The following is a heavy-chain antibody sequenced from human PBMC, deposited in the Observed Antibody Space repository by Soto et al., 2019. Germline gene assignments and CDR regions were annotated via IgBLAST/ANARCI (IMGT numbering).Heavy chain of an antibody. CDR3: ARDWYGSGSYDPRNNWFDP. CDR1: GASVSTGAYY. V-gene: IGHV4-31*03. D-gene: IGHD3-10*01. Sequence: KASETLSLTCTVSGASVSTGAYYWGWVRQRPGRGLEWIGYVYESGYTYYNMSLKSRLTISLDRSNNQFSLGLTSVTAADTAVYYCARDWYGSGSYDPRNNWFDPWGQGTLVTVSS. CDR2: VYESGYT. J-gene: IGHJ5*02.